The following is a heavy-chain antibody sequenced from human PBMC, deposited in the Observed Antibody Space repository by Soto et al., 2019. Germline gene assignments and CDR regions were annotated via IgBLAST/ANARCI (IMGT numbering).Heavy chain of an antibody. V-gene: IGHV3-30*18. D-gene: IGHD3-3*01. J-gene: IGHJ5*02. CDR2: ISYDGSNK. CDR1: GFTFSSYG. Sequence: GGSLRLSCAASGFTFSSYGMHWVRQAPGKGLEWVAVISYDGSNKYYADSVKGRFTISRDNSKNTLYLQMNSLRAEDTAVYYCAKKFPVGRFLEWSSANNWFDPWGQGTLVTVSS. CDR3: AKKFPVGRFLEWSSANNWFDP.